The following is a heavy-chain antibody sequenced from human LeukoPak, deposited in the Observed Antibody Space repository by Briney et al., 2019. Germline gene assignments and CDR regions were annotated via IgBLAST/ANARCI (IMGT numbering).Heavy chain of an antibody. D-gene: IGHD1-26*01. CDR3: AARVGGSYSGAFDI. Sequence: SQTLSLTCAISGDSASTNSAAWNWIRQSPLRGLEWLGKTYYRSKWYNDYAASVRSRITVNPDTSKNQFSLQLNSVTPEGTAVYYCAARVGGSYSGAFDIWGQGTMVTVSS. CDR1: GDSASTNSAA. J-gene: IGHJ3*02. V-gene: IGHV6-1*01. CDR2: TYYRSKWYN.